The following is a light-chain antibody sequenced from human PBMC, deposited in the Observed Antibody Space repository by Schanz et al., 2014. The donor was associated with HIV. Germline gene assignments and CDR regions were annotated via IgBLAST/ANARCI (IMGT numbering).Light chain of an antibody. V-gene: IGKV1-5*03. J-gene: IGKJ2*01. CDR1: QSISSW. CDR3: QQLNSFPYT. CDR2: KAS. Sequence: DIQMTQSTSTLSASVGDRVTITCRASQSISSWLAWYQQKPGKPPKVLIYKASSLESGVPSRFSGSGSGTEFTLTISSLQPDDFATYYCQQLNSFPYTFGQGTMLEI.